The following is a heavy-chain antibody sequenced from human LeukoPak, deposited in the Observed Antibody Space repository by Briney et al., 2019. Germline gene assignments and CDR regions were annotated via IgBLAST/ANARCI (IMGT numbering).Heavy chain of an antibody. D-gene: IGHD5-18*01. Sequence: ASVKVSCKASGYTFTSYYVHWVRQAPGQGLEWMGIINPSGGSTSYAQKFQGRVTMTRDTSTSTVYMELSSLRSEDTAVYYCARAGYSYGNNPLYYYYGMHVLGQGTTVTVSS. CDR1: GYTFTSYY. CDR3: ARAGYSYGNNPLYYYYGMHV. V-gene: IGHV1-46*01. CDR2: INPSGGST. J-gene: IGHJ6*02.